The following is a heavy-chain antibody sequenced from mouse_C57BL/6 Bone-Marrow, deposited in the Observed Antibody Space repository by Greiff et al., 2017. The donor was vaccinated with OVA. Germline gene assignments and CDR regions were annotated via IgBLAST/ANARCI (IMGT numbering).Heavy chain of an antibody. V-gene: IGHV1-82*01. CDR2: IYPGDGDT. CDR1: GYAFSSSW. J-gene: IGHJ4*01. Sequence: VQVVESGPELVKPGASVKISCKASGYAFSSSWMNWVKPRPGKGLEWIGRIYPGDGDTNYTWKFKGKATLTADKSASTAYMKLSSLTSEDSAVYFCARRWLIAMDYGGQGTSGTVSS. D-gene: IGHD2-3*01. CDR3: ARRWLIAMDY.